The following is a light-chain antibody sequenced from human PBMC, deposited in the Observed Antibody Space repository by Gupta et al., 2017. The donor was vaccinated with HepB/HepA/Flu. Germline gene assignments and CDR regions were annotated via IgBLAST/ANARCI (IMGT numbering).Light chain of an antibody. CDR2: DDS. Sequence: SCVLTQPTPVSVATGKAAWIALGRNNIGSKGLHWYHQKPGQAPVLVVYDDSDRPSGTPERFSGSNSGNTATLTISRVEVGDEADYYCQVWDTSSDHVLFGGGTKLTVL. CDR1: NIGSKG. V-gene: IGLV3-21*03. CDR3: QVWDTSSDHVL. J-gene: IGLJ2*01.